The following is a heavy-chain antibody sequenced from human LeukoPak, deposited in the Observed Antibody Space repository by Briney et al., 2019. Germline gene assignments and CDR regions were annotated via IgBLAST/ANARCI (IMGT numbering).Heavy chain of an antibody. Sequence: SQTLSLTCTVSGGSISSGGYYWSWIRQHPGKGLEWIGYIYYSGSTYYNPSLKSRVTISVDTSKNQFSLKLSSVTAADTAVYYCASLERRWPGEYFQHWGQGTLVTVSS. D-gene: IGHD5-24*01. V-gene: IGHV4-31*03. J-gene: IGHJ1*01. CDR3: ASLERRWPGEYFQH. CDR2: IYYSGST. CDR1: GGSISSGGYY.